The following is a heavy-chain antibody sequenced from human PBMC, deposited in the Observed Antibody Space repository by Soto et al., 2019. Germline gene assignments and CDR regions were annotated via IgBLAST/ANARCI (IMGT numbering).Heavy chain of an antibody. CDR2: ISYDGSNK. D-gene: IGHD6-19*01. V-gene: IGHV3-30*03. J-gene: IGHJ4*02. CDR1: GFTFSSYG. CDR3: ATGRVGGWDYFDY. Sequence: QVQLVESGGGVVQPGRSLRLSFAASGFTFSSYGMHWVRQAPGKGLEWVAVISYDGSNKYYADSVKGRFTISRDNSKNTLYLQMNSLRAEDTAVYYCATGRVGGWDYFDYWGQGTLVTVSS.